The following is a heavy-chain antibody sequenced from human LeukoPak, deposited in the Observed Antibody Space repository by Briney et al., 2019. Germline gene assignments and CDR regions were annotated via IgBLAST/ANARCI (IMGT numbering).Heavy chain of an antibody. Sequence: ASVNVSCKASGYTFTSYGISWVRQAPGQGLEWMGWISAYNGNTNYAQKLQGRVTMTTDTSTSTAYMELRSLRSDDTAVYYCASSIAVAGSADYFDYWGQGTLVTVSS. CDR1: GYTFTSYG. J-gene: IGHJ4*02. CDR2: ISAYNGNT. D-gene: IGHD6-19*01. CDR3: ASSIAVAGSADYFDY. V-gene: IGHV1-18*04.